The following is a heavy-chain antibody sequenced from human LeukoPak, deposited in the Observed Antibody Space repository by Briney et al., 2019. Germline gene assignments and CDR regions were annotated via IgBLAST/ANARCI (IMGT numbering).Heavy chain of an antibody. D-gene: IGHD2-15*01. J-gene: IGHJ4*02. V-gene: IGHV6-1*01. CDR1: GDSFSSDSAA. CDR3: ARDSSGGPLFDY. Sequence: SQTLSLTCAISGDSFSSDSAAWNWIRQSPTRGLEWLGRTYYKSKWYNDYAVSVQSLITIDPDTSKNQFSLQLNSVTPEDTAVYYCARDSSGGPLFDYWGQGTLVTVSS. CDR2: TYYKSKWYN.